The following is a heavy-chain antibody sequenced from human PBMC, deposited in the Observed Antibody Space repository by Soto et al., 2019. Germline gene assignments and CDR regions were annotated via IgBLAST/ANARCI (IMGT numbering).Heavy chain of an antibody. CDR3: ARVASAYNSGWYFDY. Sequence: GGSLRLSCAASGFTFSNYAMHWVRQAPGKGLEWVAVISYDGSDKYFADSVKGRFTISRDNSKNTLYLQMNSLRAEDTAVFYCARVASAYNSGWYFDYWGQGTLVTVSS. D-gene: IGHD6-19*01. V-gene: IGHV3-30-3*01. J-gene: IGHJ4*02. CDR2: ISYDGSDK. CDR1: GFTFSNYA.